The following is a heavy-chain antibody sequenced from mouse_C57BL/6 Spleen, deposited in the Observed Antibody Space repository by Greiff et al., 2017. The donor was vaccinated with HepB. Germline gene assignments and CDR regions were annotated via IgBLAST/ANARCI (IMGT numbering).Heavy chain of an antibody. J-gene: IGHJ2*01. CDR1: GFTFSDYG. V-gene: IGHV5-17*01. Sequence: EVQLVESGGGLVKPGGSLKLSCAASGFTFSDYGMHWVRQAPEKGLEWVAYISSGSSTIYYADTVKGRFTISRDNAKNTLFLQMTSLRSEDTAMYYCAKIYYYGSRYFDYWGQGTTLTVSS. CDR3: AKIYYYGSRYFDY. D-gene: IGHD1-1*01. CDR2: ISSGSSTI.